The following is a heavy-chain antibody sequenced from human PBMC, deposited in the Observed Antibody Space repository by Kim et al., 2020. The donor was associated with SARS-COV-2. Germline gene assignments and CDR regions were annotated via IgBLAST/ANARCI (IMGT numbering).Heavy chain of an antibody. CDR1: GFTFSSYA. V-gene: IGHV3-30*04. J-gene: IGHJ1*01. Sequence: GGSLRLSCAASGFTFSSYAMHWVRQAPGKGLEWVAVISYDGSNKYYADSVKGRFTISRDNSKNTLYLQMNSLRAEDTAVYYCARDNGIAAAGTYFQHWGQGTLVTVSS. CDR3: ARDNGIAAAGTYFQH. CDR2: ISYDGSNK. D-gene: IGHD6-13*01.